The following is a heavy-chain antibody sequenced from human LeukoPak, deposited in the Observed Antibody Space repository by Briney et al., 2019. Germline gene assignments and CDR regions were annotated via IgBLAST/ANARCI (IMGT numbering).Heavy chain of an antibody. J-gene: IGHJ4*02. D-gene: IGHD3-22*01. CDR1: GFTFSSYG. Sequence: GSLRLSCAASGFTFSSYGMHWVRQAPGKGLEWVAVIWYDGSNKYYADSVKGRFTISRDNSKNTLYLQMSSLRAEDTAVYYCARGGRDSSGYFDYWGQGTLVTVSS. V-gene: IGHV3-33*01. CDR3: ARGGRDSSGYFDY. CDR2: IWYDGSNK.